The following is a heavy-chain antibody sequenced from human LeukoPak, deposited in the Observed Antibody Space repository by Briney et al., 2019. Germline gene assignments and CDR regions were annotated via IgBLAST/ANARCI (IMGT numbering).Heavy chain of an antibody. CDR1: GGSFSGYY. CDR3: ARDRVAARPRATYYFDY. Sequence: SETLSLTCAVYGGSFSGYYWSWIRQPPGKGLEWIGEINHSGSTNYNPSLKSRVTISVDTSKNQFSLKLSSVTAADTAVYYCARDRVAARPRATYYFDYWGQGTLVTVSS. CDR2: INHSGST. V-gene: IGHV4-34*01. J-gene: IGHJ4*02. D-gene: IGHD6-6*01.